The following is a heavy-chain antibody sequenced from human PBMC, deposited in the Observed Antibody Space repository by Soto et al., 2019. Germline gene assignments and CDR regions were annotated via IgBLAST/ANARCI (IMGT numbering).Heavy chain of an antibody. V-gene: IGHV1-69*12. CDR2: FISIFGTA. CDR3: ARDTNTYYDFWSGYPQPLYYYGMDV. Sequence: QVQLVQSGAEVKKPGSSVKVSCKASGGTFSSYAISWVRQAPVQGLEWMGGFISIFGTANYAQKFQGRVTITADESTSTAYMELSSRISEDTAVYYFARDTNTYYDFWSGYPQPLYYYGMDVWGQGTTVTVSS. J-gene: IGHJ6*02. D-gene: IGHD3-3*01. CDR1: GGTFSSYA.